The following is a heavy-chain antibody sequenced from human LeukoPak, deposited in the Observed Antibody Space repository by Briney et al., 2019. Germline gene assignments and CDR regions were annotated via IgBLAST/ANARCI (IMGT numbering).Heavy chain of an antibody. CDR3: AKAEWIQLWFADY. J-gene: IGHJ4*02. CDR1: GFTFSSYA. V-gene: IGHV3-23*01. D-gene: IGHD5-18*01. CDR2: ISGSGGST. Sequence: GGPLGLSCAASGFTFSSYAMSWVRQAPGKGLEWVSAISGSGGSTYYADSVKGRFTISRDNSKNTLYLQMNSLRAEDTAVYYCAKAEWIQLWFADYWGQGTLVTVSS.